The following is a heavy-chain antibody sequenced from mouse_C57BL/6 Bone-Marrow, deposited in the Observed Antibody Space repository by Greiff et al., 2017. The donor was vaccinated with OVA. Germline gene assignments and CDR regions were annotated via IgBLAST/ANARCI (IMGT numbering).Heavy chain of an antibody. CDR3: TPVLRYYYAMDY. CDR1: GFNIKDDY. Sequence: DVKLVESGAELVRPGASVKLSCTASGFNIKDDYMHWVKQRPEQGLEWIGWIDPENGDTEYASKFQGKATITADTSSNTAYLQLSSLTSEDTAVYYCTPVLRYYYAMDYWGQGTSVTVSS. D-gene: IGHD1-1*01. CDR2: IDPENGDT. V-gene: IGHV14-4*01. J-gene: IGHJ4*01.